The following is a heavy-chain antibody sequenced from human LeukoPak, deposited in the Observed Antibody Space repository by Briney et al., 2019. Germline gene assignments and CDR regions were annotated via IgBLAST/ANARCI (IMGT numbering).Heavy chain of an antibody. Sequence: GGSLRLSCAASGFTFSSYAMSWVRQAPGKGLEWVSAISGSGGSTYYADSVKGRFTISRDNSKNTLYLQMNSLRAEDTAVYYCAKGRVYCSSTSCPNWFDPWGQGTLVTVSS. J-gene: IGHJ5*02. CDR1: GFTFSSYA. CDR3: AKGRVYCSSTSCPNWFDP. CDR2: ISGSGGST. D-gene: IGHD2-2*01. V-gene: IGHV3-23*01.